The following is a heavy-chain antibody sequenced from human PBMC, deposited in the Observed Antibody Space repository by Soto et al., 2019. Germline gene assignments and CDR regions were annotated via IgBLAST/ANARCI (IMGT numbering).Heavy chain of an antibody. J-gene: IGHJ4*02. CDR2: INHSGST. CDR3: ARGVTMVRGVIFDY. D-gene: IGHD3-10*01. Sequence: SETLSLTCAVYGGSFSGYYWSWIRQPPGKGLEWIGEINHSGSTNYNPSLKSRVTISVDTSKNQFSLKLSSVTAADTAVYYCARGVTMVRGVIFDYWGQGTLVTVSS. V-gene: IGHV4-34*01. CDR1: GGSFSGYY.